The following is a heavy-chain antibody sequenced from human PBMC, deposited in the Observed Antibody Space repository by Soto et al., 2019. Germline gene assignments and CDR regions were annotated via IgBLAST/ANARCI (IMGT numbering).Heavy chain of an antibody. CDR3: ARNLYNTGSFDH. Sequence: QVQLVQSGAEVKKPGASVKVSCKASGYTFTSYDINWVRQAPGQGLEWVGWMTPNSGDTGYAQTFQGSVTLTRDTSRSTAYMELSSLTSEDTAVYYCARNLYNTGSFDHWGQGTLVTVSS. J-gene: IGHJ4*02. CDR1: GYTFTSYD. CDR2: MTPNSGDT. D-gene: IGHD1-20*01. V-gene: IGHV1-8*02.